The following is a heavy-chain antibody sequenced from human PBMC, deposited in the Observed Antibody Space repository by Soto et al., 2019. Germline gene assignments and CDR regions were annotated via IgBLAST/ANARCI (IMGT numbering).Heavy chain of an antibody. J-gene: IGHJ4*02. CDR2: IYYSGST. D-gene: IGHD2-15*01. Sequence: SETLSLTCPVSGGSISSYYWSWIRQPPGKGLEWIGYIYYSGSTNYNPSLKSRVTISVDTSKNQFSLKLSSVTAADTAVYYCARVYSPGSLDYWGQGTLVTVSS. CDR1: GGSISSYY. CDR3: ARVYSPGSLDY. V-gene: IGHV4-59*01.